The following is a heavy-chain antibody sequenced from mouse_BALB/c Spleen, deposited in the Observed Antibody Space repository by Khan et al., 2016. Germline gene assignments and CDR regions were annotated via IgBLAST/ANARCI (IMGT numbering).Heavy chain of an antibody. V-gene: IGHV4-1*02. Sequence: EVKLLESGGGLVQPGGSLKLSCAASGFDISRNWMSWVRQSPEQGLEWIGEINPESSTINYKPSLQDKVIITRDKAKNTLYLQISKVTSEDTALDDCARRGADWGEGTMVTVSA. CDR1: GFDISRNW. CDR2: INPESSTI. J-gene: IGHJ3*01. CDR3: ARRGAD.